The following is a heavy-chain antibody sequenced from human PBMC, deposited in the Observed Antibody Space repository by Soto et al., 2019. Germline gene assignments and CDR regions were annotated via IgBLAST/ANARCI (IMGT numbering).Heavy chain of an antibody. CDR1: GYTFTRYG. CDR3: ARDWYCSGGSCQDLFDY. Sequence: ASVKVSCKASGYTFTRYGVSWVRQAPGQGLEWMGWVSSYTANAKYAQKLQGRVTMTTDTSTSTTYMELRSLRSDDTAVYYCARDWYCSGGSCQDLFDYWGQGPLVTVSS. D-gene: IGHD2-15*01. CDR2: VSSYTANA. J-gene: IGHJ4*02. V-gene: IGHV1-18*01.